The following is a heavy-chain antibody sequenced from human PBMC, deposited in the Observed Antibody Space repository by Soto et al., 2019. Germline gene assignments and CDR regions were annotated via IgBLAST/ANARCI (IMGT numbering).Heavy chain of an antibody. Sequence: EMQLVESGGGSVQPGRSLRLSCKASGFNFEEYAMHWVRQAPGKGLEWVSSISWNSDTTGYADSVKGRFTISRDNAKNSLSLQMNSLRAEDTVLYYCAKETAWGAGNKFGYFGMDVWGQGTTVTVSS. CDR2: ISWNSDTT. V-gene: IGHV3-9*01. D-gene: IGHD3-10*01. CDR3: AKETAWGAGNKFGYFGMDV. J-gene: IGHJ6*02. CDR1: GFNFEEYA.